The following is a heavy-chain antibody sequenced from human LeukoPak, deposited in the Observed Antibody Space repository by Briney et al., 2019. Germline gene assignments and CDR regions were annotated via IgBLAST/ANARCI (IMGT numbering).Heavy chain of an antibody. CDR3: AKATVSYYYYYMDV. J-gene: IGHJ6*03. CDR1: GFTFSSYG. D-gene: IGHD4-17*01. V-gene: IGHV3-21*01. CDR2: ISSSSNYI. Sequence: GGSLRLSCAASGFTFSSYGMNWVRQAPGKGLEWVSSISSSSNYIYYADSVKGRFTISRDNAKNTLHLQMNSLRTEDTAVYYCAKATVSYYYYYMDVWGKGTTVTVSS.